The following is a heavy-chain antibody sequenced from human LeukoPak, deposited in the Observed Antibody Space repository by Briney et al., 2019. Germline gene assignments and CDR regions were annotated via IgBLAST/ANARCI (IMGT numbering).Heavy chain of an antibody. J-gene: IGHJ6*03. V-gene: IGHV4-39*07. D-gene: IGHD3-9*01. CDR2: IYYSGST. CDR3: ARQKKSYDILTGYYRPPYYYMDV. CDR1: GGSISSSSYY. Sequence: SETLSLTCTVSGGSISSSSYYWGWIRQPPGKGLEWIGSIYYSGSTYYNPSLKSRVTISVDTSKNQFSLKLSSVTAADTAVYYCARQKKSYDILTGYYRPPYYYMDVWGKGTTVTISS.